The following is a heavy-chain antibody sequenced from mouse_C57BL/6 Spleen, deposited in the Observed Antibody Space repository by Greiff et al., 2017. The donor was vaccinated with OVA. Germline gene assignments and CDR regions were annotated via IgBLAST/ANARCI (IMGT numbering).Heavy chain of an antibody. D-gene: IGHD2-4*01. CDR1: GYTFTDYY. J-gene: IGHJ2*01. CDR2: INPYNGGT. Sequence: VQLQQSGPVLVKPGASVKMSCKASGYTFTDYYMNWVKQSHGKSLEWIGVINPYNGGTSYNQKFKGKATLTVDKSSSTAYIELNSLTSEDSAVYYCARDYDYDPYYFDYWGQGTTLTVSS. CDR3: ARDYDYDPYYFDY. V-gene: IGHV1-19*01.